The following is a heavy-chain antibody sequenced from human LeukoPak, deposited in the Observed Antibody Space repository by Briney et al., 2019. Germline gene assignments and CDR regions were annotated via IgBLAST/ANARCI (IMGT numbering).Heavy chain of an antibody. V-gene: IGHV3-48*03. D-gene: IGHD6-13*01. CDR1: GFTFSSYE. CDR2: ISSSSSTI. CDR3: ARVPLIAALDY. Sequence: GGSLRLSCAASGFTFSSYEMNWVRQAPGKGLEWVSYISSSSSTIYYADSVKGRFTISRDNAKNSLYLQMNSLRAEDTAVYYCARVPLIAALDYWGQGTLVTVSS. J-gene: IGHJ4*02.